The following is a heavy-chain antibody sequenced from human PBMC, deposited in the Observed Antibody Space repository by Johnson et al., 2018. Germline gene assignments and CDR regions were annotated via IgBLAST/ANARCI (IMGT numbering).Heavy chain of an antibody. D-gene: IGHD1-26*01. CDR1: GFTFSGST. Sequence: EVQLVESGGGLVQPGGSLKLSCAASGFTFSGSTMHWVRQASGTGLEWVGRIRSKANSYATAYAASVNGRVTISRDDSKNTAYLQMNSLKTEDTAVYYCTRHRSGTGDAFDIWGQGTMVTVSS. J-gene: IGHJ3*02. CDR3: TRHRSGTGDAFDI. V-gene: IGHV3-73*01. CDR2: IRSKANSYAT.